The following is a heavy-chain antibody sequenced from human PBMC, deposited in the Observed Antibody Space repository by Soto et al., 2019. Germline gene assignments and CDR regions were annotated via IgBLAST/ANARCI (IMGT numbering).Heavy chain of an antibody. CDR2: IYYSGST. Sequence: SETLSLTCTVSVVSISSGDYYCSWIRQPPWKGLEWIGYIYYSGSTYYNPSLKSRVTISVDTSKNQFSLKLSSVTAADTAVYYCASRWGGYSYGYRSRPAVGFHPWGPATLVTRSS. CDR3: ASRWGGYSYGYRSRPAVGFHP. CDR1: VVSISSGDYY. J-gene: IGHJ5*02. D-gene: IGHD5-18*01. V-gene: IGHV4-30-4*01.